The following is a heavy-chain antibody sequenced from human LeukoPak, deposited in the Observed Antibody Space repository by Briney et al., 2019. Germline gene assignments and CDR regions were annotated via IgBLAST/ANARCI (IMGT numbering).Heavy chain of an antibody. V-gene: IGHV4-39*07. CDR1: GGSISSSSYY. Sequence: SETLSLTCTVSGGSISSSSYYWGWIRQPPGKGLEWIGSIYYSGSTYYNPSLKSRVTISVDTSKNQFSLKLSSVTAADTAVYYCARFARGETYFDYWGQGTLVTVSS. CDR2: IYYSGST. D-gene: IGHD3-16*01. CDR3: ARFARGETYFDY. J-gene: IGHJ4*02.